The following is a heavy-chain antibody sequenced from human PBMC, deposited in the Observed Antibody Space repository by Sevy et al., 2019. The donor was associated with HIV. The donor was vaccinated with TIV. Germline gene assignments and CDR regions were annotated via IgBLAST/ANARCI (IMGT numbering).Heavy chain of an antibody. CDR1: GLTLSSYA. J-gene: IGHJ6*02. V-gene: IGHV3-23*01. CDR2: ISDRGGST. CDR3: AKAPTGHCSSGSCPRAYYYYGLDV. Sequence: GGSLRLSCADSGLTLSSYAMNWVRQAPGKGLEWVSAISDRGGSTCYADSVEGRFTISRDNSKNTLYLQMNSLRAEDTAVYYCAKAPTGHCSSGSCPRAYYYYGLDVWGQGTTVTVSS. D-gene: IGHD2-15*01.